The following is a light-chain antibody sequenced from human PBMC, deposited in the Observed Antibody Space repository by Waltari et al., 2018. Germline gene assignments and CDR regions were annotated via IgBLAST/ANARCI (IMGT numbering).Light chain of an antibody. CDR1: SSNIGAGFD. CDR2: VNN. J-gene: IGLJ3*02. Sequence: QSVLTQPPSLSGAPGQRVTIPCAGNSSNIGAGFDVHWYPQFPGSAPRLLISVNNNRPSGVPDRFSASKSGTSASLAVSGLQAQDEADYYCQSYDISLSAYVFGGGTKLTVL. V-gene: IGLV1-40*01. CDR3: QSYDISLSAYV.